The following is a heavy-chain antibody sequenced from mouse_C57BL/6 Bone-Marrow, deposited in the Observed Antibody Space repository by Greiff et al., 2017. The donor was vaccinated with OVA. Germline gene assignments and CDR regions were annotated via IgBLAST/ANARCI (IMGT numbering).Heavy chain of an antibody. CDR2: IWSGGST. CDR3: ARNYDYSHWYFDV. D-gene: IGHD2-4*01. CDR1: GFSLTSYG. J-gene: IGHJ1*03. Sequence: QVHVKQSGPGLVQPSQSLSITCTVSGFSLTSYGVHWVRQSPGKGLEWLGVIWSGGSTDYNAAFISRLSISKDNSKSQVFFKMNSLQADDTAIYYCARNYDYSHWYFDVWGTGTTVTVSS. V-gene: IGHV2-2*01.